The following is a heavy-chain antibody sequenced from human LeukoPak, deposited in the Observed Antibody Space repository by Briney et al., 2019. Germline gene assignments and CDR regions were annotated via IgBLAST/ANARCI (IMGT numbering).Heavy chain of an antibody. V-gene: IGHV1-46*01. CDR1: GYXFTSYY. Sequence: ASVKVSCKASGYXFTSYYIHWVRQAPGQGLEWMGIINPSGGSTSYAQKFQGRVTMTRDTSTSTVYMELSSLRSEDTAVYYCARGSQGEYCSGGSCYSNFDYWGQGTLVTVSS. J-gene: IGHJ4*02. D-gene: IGHD2-15*01. CDR2: INPSGGST. CDR3: ARGSQGEYCSGGSCYSNFDY.